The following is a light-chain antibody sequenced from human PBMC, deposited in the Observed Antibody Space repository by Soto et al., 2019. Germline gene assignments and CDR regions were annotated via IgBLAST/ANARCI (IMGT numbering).Light chain of an antibody. V-gene: IGLV1-44*01. J-gene: IGLJ1*01. CDR3: AAWVDSLSGYV. CDR1: SSNIGSNT. CDR2: SNN. Sequence: QSVLTQPPSASGTPGQRVTISCSGSSSNIGSNTVNWYQQLPGTAPKLLIYSNNQRPSGVPDRFSGSKSGTSASLAISGLQSEDEADYYCAAWVDSLSGYVFGTGTKLTVL.